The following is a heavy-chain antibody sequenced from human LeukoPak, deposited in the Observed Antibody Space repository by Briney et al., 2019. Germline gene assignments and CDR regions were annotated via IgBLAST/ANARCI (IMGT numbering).Heavy chain of an antibody. V-gene: IGHV4-59*01. CDR1: GGSISSYY. J-gene: IGHJ3*02. CDR3: ARGQSGLYYYDSSGYVI. D-gene: IGHD3-22*01. CDR2: IYYSGST. Sequence: SETLSLTCTVSGGSISSYYWSWIRQPPGKGLEWIGYIYYSGSTNCNPSLKSRVTISVDTSKNQFSLKLSSVTAADTAVYYCARGQSGLYYYDSSGYVIWGQGTMVTVSS.